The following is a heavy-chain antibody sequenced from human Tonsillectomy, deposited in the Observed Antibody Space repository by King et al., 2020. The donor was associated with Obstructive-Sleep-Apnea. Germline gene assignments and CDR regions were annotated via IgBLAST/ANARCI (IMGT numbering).Heavy chain of an antibody. V-gene: IGHV4-59*01. J-gene: IGHJ4*02. CDR2: IYYSGST. CDR3: AGAEYSGYDRRFDY. CDR1: GGSISSYY. Sequence: QLQESGPGLVKPSETLSLTCTVSGGSISSYYWSWIRQPPGKGLEWIGYIYYSGSTNYNPSLKSRVTISVDTSNNQFSLKLSSVTAADTAVYYCAGAEYSGYDRRFDYWGQGTLITVSS. D-gene: IGHD5-12*01.